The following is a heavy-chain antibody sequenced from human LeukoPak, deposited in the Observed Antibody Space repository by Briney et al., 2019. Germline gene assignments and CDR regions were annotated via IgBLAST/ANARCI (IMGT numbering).Heavy chain of an antibody. CDR2: TIPIFGTA. CDR3: ASSAVVSKFDY. V-gene: IGHV1-69*05. Sequence: VASVKVSCKASGGTFSSYAISWVRQAPGQGLEWMGGTIPIFGTANYAQKFQGRVTITTDESTSTAYMELSSLRSEDTAVYYCASSAVVSKFDYWGQGTLVTVSS. CDR1: GGTFSSYA. J-gene: IGHJ4*02. D-gene: IGHD6-19*01.